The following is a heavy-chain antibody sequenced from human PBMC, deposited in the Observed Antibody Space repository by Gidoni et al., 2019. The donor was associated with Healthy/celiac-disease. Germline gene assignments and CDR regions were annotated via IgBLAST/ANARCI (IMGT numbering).Heavy chain of an antibody. CDR2: ISYGGSNK. Sequence: QVQLVESGGGVVQPGRSLRLSCAASGFTFSSYGMHWVRQAPGKGLEWVAVISYGGSNKYYADSVKGRFTISRDNSKNTLYLQMNSLRAEDTAVYYCATEAGATRHYFYYWGQGTLVTVSS. V-gene: IGHV3-30*03. J-gene: IGHJ4*02. D-gene: IGHD1-26*01. CDR1: GFTFSSYG. CDR3: ATEAGATRHYFYY.